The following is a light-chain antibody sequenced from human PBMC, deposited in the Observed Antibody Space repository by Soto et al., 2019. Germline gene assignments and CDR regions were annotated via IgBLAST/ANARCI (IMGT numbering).Light chain of an antibody. V-gene: IGKV1-39*01. CDR2: AAS. CDR1: QSISSY. Sequence: DMQMTQSPYSLSSSVGDRVSITCLSSQSISSYLNWYQQKPGKAPKLLIYAASSLQSGVPSRFSGSGSGTDFTLTISSLQPEDFATYYCQQSYSTPWTFGQGTKVDIK. CDR3: QQSYSTPWT. J-gene: IGKJ1*01.